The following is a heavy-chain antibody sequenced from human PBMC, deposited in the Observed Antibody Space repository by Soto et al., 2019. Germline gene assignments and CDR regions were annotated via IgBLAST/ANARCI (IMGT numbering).Heavy chain of an antibody. CDR1: GFTFTSSA. V-gene: IGHV1-58*01. D-gene: IGHD4-17*01. CDR3: AAVKETVSGYYYYYGMDV. Sequence: ASVKVSCKASGFTFTSSAVQWVRQARGQRLEWIGWIVVGSGNTNYAQKFQERVTITRDMSTSTAYMELGSLRSEDTAVYYCAAVKETVSGYYYYYGMDVWGQGTTVTVSS. CDR2: IVVGSGNT. J-gene: IGHJ6*02.